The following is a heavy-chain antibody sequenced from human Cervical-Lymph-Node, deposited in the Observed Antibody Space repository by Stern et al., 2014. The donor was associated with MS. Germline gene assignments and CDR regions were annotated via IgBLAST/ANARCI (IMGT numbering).Heavy chain of an antibody. D-gene: IGHD6-13*01. Sequence: QVQLVQSGTEVKQPGSSVKVSCKVSGGTFVTHAISWVRQVPGQGLEWLGGINPILDTSTYVQKFLGRVTITADKSTNVVYMELTSLRVEDTAIYFCARDTAAAVGKGYYYAWDVWGQGTTVIVSS. CDR2: INPILDTS. J-gene: IGHJ6*02. CDR1: GGTFVTHA. V-gene: IGHV1-69*06. CDR3: ARDTAAAVGKGYYYAWDV.